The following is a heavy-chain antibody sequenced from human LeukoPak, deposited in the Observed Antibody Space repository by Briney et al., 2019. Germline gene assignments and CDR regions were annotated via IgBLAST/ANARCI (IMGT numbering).Heavy chain of an antibody. Sequence: GGALRLSCAASGFTFSSYWMSWVRQAPGKGLEWVANIKQDGSEKYYVDSVKGRFTISRDNAKNSLYLQMNSLRAEDTAVYYCARVLVFDWFDPWGQGTLVTVSS. J-gene: IGHJ5*02. CDR2: IKQDGSEK. V-gene: IGHV3-7*01. CDR3: ARVLVFDWFDP. D-gene: IGHD3-9*01. CDR1: GFTFSSYW.